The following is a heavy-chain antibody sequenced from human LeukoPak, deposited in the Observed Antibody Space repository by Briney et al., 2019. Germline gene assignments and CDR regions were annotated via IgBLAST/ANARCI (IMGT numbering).Heavy chain of an antibody. Sequence: GSLRLSCAASGFNFSSYGMHWVRQAPGKGLEWVAFIRYDGNNKYYADSVKGRFTISRDNSKNTLYVQMNSLRAEDTAVYYCARAHNWKYGSFDFWGQGTLVTVSS. V-gene: IGHV3-30*02. CDR1: GFNFSSYG. CDR3: ARAHNWKYGSFDF. D-gene: IGHD1-7*01. J-gene: IGHJ4*02. CDR2: IRYDGNNK.